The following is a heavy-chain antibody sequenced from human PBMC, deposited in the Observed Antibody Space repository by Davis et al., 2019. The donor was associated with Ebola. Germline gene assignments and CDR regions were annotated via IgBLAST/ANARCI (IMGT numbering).Heavy chain of an antibody. CDR1: GFTFSSYS. Sequence: PGGSLRLSCAASGFTFSSYSMNWVRQAPGKGLEWVSYISSSSSTIYYADSVKGRFTISRDNAKNSLYLQMNSLRDEDTAVYYCARDLITGTISYYYYYGMDVWGQGTTVTVSS. CDR2: ISSSSSTI. J-gene: IGHJ6*02. CDR3: ARDLITGTISYYYYYGMDV. V-gene: IGHV3-48*02. D-gene: IGHD1-7*01.